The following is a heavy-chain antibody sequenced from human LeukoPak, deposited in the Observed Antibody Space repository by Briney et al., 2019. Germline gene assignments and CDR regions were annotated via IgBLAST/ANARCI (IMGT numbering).Heavy chain of an antibody. J-gene: IGHJ5*02. D-gene: IGHD4-11*01. V-gene: IGHV3-74*01. CDR3: VRDPSNSGNWFDL. CDR2: LGTDGTYT. Sequence: GGSLRLSCAASGFNLRDYWMHWVRQAPGKGLVWVSRLGTDGTYTNYADSVTGRFTISRDNAKNTLFLQMDSLRAEDTSFYYCVRDPSNSGNWFDLWGQGTLVTVSS. CDR1: GFNLRDYW.